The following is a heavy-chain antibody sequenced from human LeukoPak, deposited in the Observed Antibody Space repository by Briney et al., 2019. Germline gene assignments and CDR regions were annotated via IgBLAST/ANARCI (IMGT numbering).Heavy chain of an antibody. CDR2: TSTYNDGK. V-gene: IGHV1-18*01. CDR3: GAGHPRVDY. Sequence: ASVKVSCKASGYTFTYYAITWVRQAPGQGLEWMGWTSTYNDGKNYAQSLQGRITMTTDTSTNTAYMELSSLRADDTAVYYCGAGHPRVDYWGQGTLVTVSS. CDR1: GYTFTYYA. J-gene: IGHJ4*02.